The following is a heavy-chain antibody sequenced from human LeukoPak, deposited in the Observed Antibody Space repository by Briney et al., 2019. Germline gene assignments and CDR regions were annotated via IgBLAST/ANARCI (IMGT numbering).Heavy chain of an antibody. V-gene: IGHV3-23*01. CDR1: EFTFNIYE. Sequence: GGSLRLSCAASEFTFNIYEMNWVRQAPGKGLEWVSGIRADAVTTYYADSVKGRFIISRDNSKNTVYLQMNSLSAEDAAVYYCVKDDGWVQYANWGQGTLVTVSS. J-gene: IGHJ4*02. CDR3: VKDDGWVQYAN. CDR2: IRADAVTT. D-gene: IGHD5-24*01.